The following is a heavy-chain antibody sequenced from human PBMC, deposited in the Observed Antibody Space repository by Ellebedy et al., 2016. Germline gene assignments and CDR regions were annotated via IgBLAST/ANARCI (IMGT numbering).Heavy chain of an antibody. CDR1: GFTFSSYW. CDR3: ASKTRYFDWLLSDDY. V-gene: IGHV3-74*01. Sequence: GESLKISXAASGFTFSSYWMHWVRQAPGKGLVWVSPINSDGSSTSYADSVKGRFTISRDNAKNTLYLQMNSLRAEDTAVYYCASKTRYFDWLLSDDYWGQGTLVTVSS. D-gene: IGHD3-9*01. J-gene: IGHJ4*02. CDR2: INSDGSST.